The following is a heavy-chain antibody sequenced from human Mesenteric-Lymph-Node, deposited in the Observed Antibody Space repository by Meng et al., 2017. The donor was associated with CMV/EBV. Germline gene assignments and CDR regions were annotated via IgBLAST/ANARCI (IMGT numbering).Heavy chain of an antibody. V-gene: IGHV6-1*01. D-gene: IGHD5-12*01. CDR1: GDSVSSNSAA. J-gene: IGHJ6*02. Sequence: SETLSLTCAISGDSVSSNSAAWNWIRQSPSRGLEWLGRTYYRSKWYNDYAVSVKSRITINPDTSKNQFSLQLSSVTAADTAVYYCARDSGYDTFPYYYYGMDVWGQGTTVTVSS. CDR3: ARDSGYDTFPYYYYGMDV. CDR2: TYYRSKWYN.